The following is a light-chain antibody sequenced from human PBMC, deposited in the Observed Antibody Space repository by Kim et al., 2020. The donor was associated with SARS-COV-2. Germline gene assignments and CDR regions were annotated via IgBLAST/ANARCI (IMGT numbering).Light chain of an antibody. CDR3: SSHTSTNTLV. CDR1: SSDVGGYND. Sequence: GHSITISCTGTSSDVGGYNDVSWYQQHPGKAPKLMIYDVSKRPSGVSNRFSGSKSGNTAALTISGLQAEDEADYYCSSHTSTNTLVFGGGTQLTVL. J-gene: IGLJ2*01. V-gene: IGLV2-14*04. CDR2: DVS.